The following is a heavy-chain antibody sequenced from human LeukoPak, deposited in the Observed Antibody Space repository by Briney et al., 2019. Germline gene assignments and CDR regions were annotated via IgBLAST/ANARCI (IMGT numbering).Heavy chain of an antibody. CDR1: GFTFSGYW. J-gene: IGHJ4*02. CDR2: INDDGRYT. V-gene: IGHV3-74*01. D-gene: IGHD3-9*01. Sequence: PGGSLRLSCAASGFTFSGYWMHWVRQVPGKGLVWVSRINDDGRYTVYADSVKGRFTISRDNSKNTLYLQMNSLRAEDTAVYYCAKDLLVLRYFDWFDYWGQGTLVTVSS. CDR3: AKDLLVLRYFDWFDY.